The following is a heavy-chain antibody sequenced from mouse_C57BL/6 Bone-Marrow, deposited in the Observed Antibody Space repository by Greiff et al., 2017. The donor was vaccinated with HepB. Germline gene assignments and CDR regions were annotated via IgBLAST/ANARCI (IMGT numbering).Heavy chain of an antibody. CDR3: ARSYYGPWFAY. Sequence: QVHVKQSGAELVKPGASVKISCKASGYAFSSYWMNWVKQRPGKGLEGIGQIYPGDGDTNYNGKFKGKATLTADKSTSTAYMQLSSLTSEDSAVYFCARSYYGPWFAYWGQGTLVTVSA. J-gene: IGHJ3*01. CDR2: IYPGDGDT. V-gene: IGHV1-80*01. CDR1: GYAFSSYW. D-gene: IGHD1-1*01.